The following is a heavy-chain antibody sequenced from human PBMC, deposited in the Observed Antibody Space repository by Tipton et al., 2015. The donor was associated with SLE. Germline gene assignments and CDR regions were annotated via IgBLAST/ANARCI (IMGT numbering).Heavy chain of an antibody. Sequence: GSLRLSCAASGFTFSDYYMSWIRQAPGKGLEWVSYISSSSSYTNYADSVKGRFTISRDNAKNSLYLQMNSLRAEDTAVYYCAREIDYRDYAGLTGWGQGTLVTVSS. CDR2: ISSSSSYT. V-gene: IGHV3-11*05. CDR1: GFTFSDYY. D-gene: IGHD4-17*01. J-gene: IGHJ4*02. CDR3: AREIDYRDYAGLTG.